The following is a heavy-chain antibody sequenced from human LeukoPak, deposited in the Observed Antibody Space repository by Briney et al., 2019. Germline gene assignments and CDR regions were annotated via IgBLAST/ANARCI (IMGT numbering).Heavy chain of an antibody. V-gene: IGHV4-34*01. D-gene: IGHD4-17*01. CDR3: ARATTVTNRVFFDY. Sequence: SETLSLTCAVYGGSFSGYYWSWIRQPPGKGLEWIGEINHSGSTNYNPSLKSRVTISVDTSKNQFSLKLSSVTAADTAVYYCARATTVTNRVFFDYWGQGTLVTISS. CDR2: INHSGST. J-gene: IGHJ4*02. CDR1: GGSFSGYY.